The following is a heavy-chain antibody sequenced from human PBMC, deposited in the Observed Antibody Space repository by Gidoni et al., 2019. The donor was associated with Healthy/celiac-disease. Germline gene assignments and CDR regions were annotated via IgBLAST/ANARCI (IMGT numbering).Heavy chain of an antibody. CDR1: GGSISRGGYY. D-gene: IGHD3-22*01. CDR3: ARDYYDSSGYGGFGY. V-gene: IGHV4-31*03. J-gene: IGHJ4*02. CDR2: IYYSGNK. Sequence: QVHLQESGPGLVKPSPTPSLTCTVSGGSISRGGYYWSWIRQQPGKGLEWIGNIYYSGNKYYNPALKSRVTISVDTSKNQFSLKLSSVTAADTAVYYCARDYYDSSGYGGFGYWGQRTLVTVSS.